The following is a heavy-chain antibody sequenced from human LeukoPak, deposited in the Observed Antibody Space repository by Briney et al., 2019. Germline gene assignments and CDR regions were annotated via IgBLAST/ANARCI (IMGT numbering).Heavy chain of an antibody. CDR2: INPNSGGT. V-gene: IGHV1-2*04. J-gene: IGHJ6*02. Sequence: ASVTVSCKASGYTFTGYYMHWVRQAPGQGLEWMGWINPNSGGTNYAQKFQGWVTMTRDTSISTAYMELSRLRSDDTAVYYCARGPYCSSTSCPSYYYYGMDVWGQGTTVTVSS. CDR1: GYTFTGYY. D-gene: IGHD2-2*01. CDR3: ARGPYCSSTSCPSYYYYGMDV.